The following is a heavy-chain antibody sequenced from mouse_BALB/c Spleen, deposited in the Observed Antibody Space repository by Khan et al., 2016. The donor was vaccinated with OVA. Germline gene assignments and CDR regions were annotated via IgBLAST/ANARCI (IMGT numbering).Heavy chain of an antibody. CDR3: VRDGADDRNDGGFAY. CDR2: INPNNGYT. J-gene: IGHJ3*01. D-gene: IGHD2-14*01. CDR1: GYTFTSYT. V-gene: IGHV1-4*01. Sequence: QVQLQQSGAELARPGASVKMSCKASGYTFTSYTIHWIKMRPGQGLEWIGYINPNNGYTNYNQKFKDKATLTADKSSTTAYMPLSSLTSDDSAVYNCVRDGADDRNDGGFAYWGLGTLVTVSA.